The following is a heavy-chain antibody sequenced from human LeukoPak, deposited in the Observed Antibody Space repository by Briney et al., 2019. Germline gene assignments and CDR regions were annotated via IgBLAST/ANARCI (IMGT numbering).Heavy chain of an antibody. CDR3: ARDLSAMVRGVMSY. CDR1: GFTFSSYA. V-gene: IGHV3-23*01. CDR2: ISGSGGST. J-gene: IGHJ4*02. Sequence: GGSLRLSCAASGFTFSSYAMSWVRQAPGKGLEWVSAISGSGGSTYYADSVKGRFTISRDNSKNTLYLQMNSLRAEDTAVYYCARDLSAMVRGVMSYWGQGTLVTVSS. D-gene: IGHD3-10*01.